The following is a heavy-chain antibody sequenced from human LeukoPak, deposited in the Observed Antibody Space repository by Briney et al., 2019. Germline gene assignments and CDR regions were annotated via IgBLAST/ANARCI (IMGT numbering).Heavy chain of an antibody. CDR3: ARGRLSSSWNNWFDP. Sequence: ASVKVSCKASGYTFTSYDINWVRQATGQGLEWMGWMNPNSGNTGYAQKFQGRVTMPRNTSISTAYMELSSLRSEDTAVYYCARGRLSSSWNNWFDPWGQGTLVTVSS. D-gene: IGHD6-13*01. CDR1: GYTFTSYD. V-gene: IGHV1-8*01. CDR2: MNPNSGNT. J-gene: IGHJ5*02.